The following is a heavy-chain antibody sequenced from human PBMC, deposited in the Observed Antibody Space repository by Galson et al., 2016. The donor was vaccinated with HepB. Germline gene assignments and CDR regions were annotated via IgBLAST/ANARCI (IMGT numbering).Heavy chain of an antibody. Sequence: SVKVSCKASGYTFSSYYYHWVRQAPGQGLEWMGIVNPDDGTTYAQKFQGRVTMTRDTSTSTVYMDLSSLRSEDTAVYYCASSQSGLPFDYWGQGTLVTVSS. CDR1: GYTFSSYY. CDR2: VNPDDGT. J-gene: IGHJ4*02. CDR3: ASSQSGLPFDY. D-gene: IGHD3-10*01. V-gene: IGHV1-46*01.